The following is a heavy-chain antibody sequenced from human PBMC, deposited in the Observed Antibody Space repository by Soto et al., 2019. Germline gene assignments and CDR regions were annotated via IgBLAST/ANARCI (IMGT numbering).Heavy chain of an antibody. CDR2: IYYSGST. V-gene: IGHV4-61*05. CDR1: GGSISSSGSF. CDR3: ARLGSGSGSHEFDY. D-gene: IGHD3-10*01. J-gene: IGHJ4*02. Sequence: SETLSLTCTVSGGSISSSGSFCSWIRQPPGKGLEWIAYIYYSGSTDYNPSLKSRVTISVDTSKNQFSLKLSSLTAADTAVYYCARLGSGSGSHEFDYWGQGTLVTVSS.